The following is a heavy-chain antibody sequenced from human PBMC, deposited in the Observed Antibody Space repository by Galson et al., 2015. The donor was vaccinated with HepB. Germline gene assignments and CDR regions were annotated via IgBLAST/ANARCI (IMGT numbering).Heavy chain of an antibody. D-gene: IGHD3-22*01. CDR2: ISAYNGNT. Sequence: SVKVSCKASGYTFTSYGISWVRQAPGQGLEWMGWISAYNGNTNYAQKLQGRVTMTTDTSTSTAYMELRSLRSDDTAVYYCARDGYRATMIVVVITTPYYFDYWGQGTLVTVSS. CDR1: GYTFTSYG. V-gene: IGHV1-18*01. CDR3: ARDGYRATMIVVVITTPYYFDY. J-gene: IGHJ4*02.